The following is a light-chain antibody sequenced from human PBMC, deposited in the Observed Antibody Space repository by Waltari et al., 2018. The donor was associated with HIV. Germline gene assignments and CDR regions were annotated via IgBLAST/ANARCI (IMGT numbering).Light chain of an antibody. V-gene: IGKV3-20*01. Sequence: EIVLTQSPGTLSLSPGDRATLSCRASQSVSSAYLAWYQQKPGQAPRLLIYGASNRATGIPDRFSGIGSGTDFTLTISRLEPEDFAVYYCQQYGSSPFTFGPGTKLDIK. J-gene: IGKJ3*01. CDR2: GAS. CDR3: QQYGSSPFT. CDR1: QSVSSAY.